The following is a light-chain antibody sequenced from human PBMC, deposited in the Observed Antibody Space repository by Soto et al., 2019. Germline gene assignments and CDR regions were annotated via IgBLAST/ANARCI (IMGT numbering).Light chain of an antibody. Sequence: DIQMTQSPSSLSASVGDRVTITCRASQSISSYLNWYRQKPGKAPKLLIYAASSLQSGVPSRFSGSGSGTDFTLTISSLQPEDFATYYCQRSFRTPLTFGGGTKVEIK. V-gene: IGKV1-39*01. J-gene: IGKJ4*01. CDR1: QSISSY. CDR3: QRSFRTPLT. CDR2: AAS.